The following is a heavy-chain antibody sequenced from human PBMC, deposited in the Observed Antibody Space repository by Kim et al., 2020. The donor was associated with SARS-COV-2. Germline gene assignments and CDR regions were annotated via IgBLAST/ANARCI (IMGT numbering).Heavy chain of an antibody. D-gene: IGHD2-2*02. J-gene: IGHJ4*02. CDR1: GYTFTSYA. CDR2: INTNTGNP. Sequence: ASVKVSCKASGYTFTSYAMNWVRQAPGQGLEWMGWINTNTGNPTYAQGFTGRFVFSLDTSVSTAYLQISSLKAEDTAVYYCARDQLGYCSSTSCYRGVDFDYWGQGTLAT. CDR3: ARDQLGYCSSTSCYRGVDFDY. V-gene: IGHV7-4-1*02.